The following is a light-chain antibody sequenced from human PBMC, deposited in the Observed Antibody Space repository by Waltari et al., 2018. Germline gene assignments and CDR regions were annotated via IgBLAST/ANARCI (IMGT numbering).Light chain of an antibody. CDR1: QSVRSN. CDR2: GAS. Sequence: EIVMTQSPATLPVSPGARATHSCRARQSVRSNLAWYQQKPGQAPRLLIYGASTRATGIPARFSGSGSGTEFTLTISSMQSEDFAVYYCQQYNNWPPWTFGQGTKVEIK. CDR3: QQYNNWPPWT. V-gene: IGKV3-15*01. J-gene: IGKJ1*01.